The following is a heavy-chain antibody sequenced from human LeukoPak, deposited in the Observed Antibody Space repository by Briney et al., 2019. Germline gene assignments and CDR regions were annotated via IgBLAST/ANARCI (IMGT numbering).Heavy chain of an antibody. CDR3: ARDSRGWVASGFDY. V-gene: IGHV3-21*01. J-gene: IGHJ4*02. CDR1: GFTFSSYS. CDR2: ISSRSGYI. Sequence: GGSLRLSCAASGFTFSSYSMNWVRQAPGKGLEWVSSISSRSGYIYYADSVKGRFTISRDNAKNSLYLQMNSLRAEDTAVYYCARDSRGWVASGFDYWGQGTLVTVSS. D-gene: IGHD2-15*01.